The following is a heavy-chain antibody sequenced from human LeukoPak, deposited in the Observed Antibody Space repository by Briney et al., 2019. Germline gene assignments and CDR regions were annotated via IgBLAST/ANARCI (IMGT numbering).Heavy chain of an antibody. CDR3: ARDQASGSYSLDDY. Sequence: ASVKVSCKASGGTFSSYAISWVRQAPGQGLEWMGGIIPIFGTASYAQKFQGRVTITADESTSTAYMELSSLRSEDTAVYYCARDQASGSYSLDDYWGQGTLVTVSS. V-gene: IGHV1-69*13. CDR2: IIPIFGTA. J-gene: IGHJ4*02. CDR1: GGTFSSYA. D-gene: IGHD1-26*01.